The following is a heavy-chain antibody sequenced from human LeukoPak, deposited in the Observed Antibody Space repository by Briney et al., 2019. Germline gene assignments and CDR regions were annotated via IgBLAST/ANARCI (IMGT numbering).Heavy chain of an antibody. V-gene: IGHV3-48*02. Sequence: GGSLRLSCAASGFTFSYYSMNWVRQAPGKGLEWVSYIDSSGNIYYGDSVKGRFTISRDNAKNSLYLQMNSLRDDDTAVYYCARDRVNWNDVGGLFDYWGQGTLVTVSS. CDR1: GFTFSYYS. D-gene: IGHD1-1*01. CDR3: ARDRVNWNDVGGLFDY. J-gene: IGHJ4*02. CDR2: IDSSGNI.